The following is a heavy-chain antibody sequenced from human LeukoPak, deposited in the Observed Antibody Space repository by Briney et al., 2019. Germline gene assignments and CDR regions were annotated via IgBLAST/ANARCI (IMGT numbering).Heavy chain of an antibody. CDR3: AILAEYCNSGSCYLGWFDP. D-gene: IGHD2-15*01. CDR2: IYSSGNT. CDR1: GGSISSFY. J-gene: IGHJ5*02. V-gene: IGHV4-4*07. Sequence: SETLSLTCTVSGGSISSFYWSWIRQPAGKGLEWIGRIYSSGNTNYNPSLKSRVTMSVDTSKNQFSLKLSSVTAADTAVYYCAILAEYCNSGSCYLGWFDPWGQGTLVTVSS.